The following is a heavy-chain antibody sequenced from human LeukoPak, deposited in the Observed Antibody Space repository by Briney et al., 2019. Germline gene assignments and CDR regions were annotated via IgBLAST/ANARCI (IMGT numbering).Heavy chain of an antibody. CDR2: INPNSGDT. V-gene: IGHV1-2*02. J-gene: IGHJ4*02. Sequence: ASVKVPCKASGYIFTDYYMHWVRQAPGQGLEWLGWINPNSGDTNYAQKFQGRVTMTRDTSITTVYMELRSLRSDDTAVYYCASPAGSNYDVLTGPGYCDYWGQGTLVTVSS. CDR3: ASPAGSNYDVLTGPGYCDY. CDR1: GYIFTDYY. D-gene: IGHD3-9*01.